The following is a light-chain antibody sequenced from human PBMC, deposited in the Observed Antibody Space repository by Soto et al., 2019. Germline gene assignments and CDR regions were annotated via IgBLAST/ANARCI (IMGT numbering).Light chain of an antibody. CDR3: MQIIQLPVT. CDR1: NSLLHSDGKTY. J-gene: IGKJ5*01. CDR2: EVS. V-gene: IGKV2D-29*01. Sequence: VMTQTPLSLSVTPGQPTSISCKSSNSLLHSDGKTYLYWYLQKTGQTPQLLVSEVSNRFSGVPDRFRGSGSGTDFTLQISRVEAELVRVYYCMQIIQLPVTFGQGTRLEIK.